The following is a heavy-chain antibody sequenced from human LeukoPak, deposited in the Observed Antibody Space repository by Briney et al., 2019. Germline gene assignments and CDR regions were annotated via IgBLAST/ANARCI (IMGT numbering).Heavy chain of an antibody. D-gene: IGHD3-3*01. Sequence: ASVKVSCKASGGTFSSYAISWVRQAPGQGLEWMGGIIPIFGTANYAQKFQGRVTITADESTSTAYMELSSLRSDDTAVYYCARDQLGYDFWSGYYVASYYYYGMDVWGQGTTVTVSS. CDR3: ARDQLGYDFWSGYYVASYYYYGMDV. CDR2: IIPIFGTA. V-gene: IGHV1-69*13. CDR1: GGTFSSYA. J-gene: IGHJ6*02.